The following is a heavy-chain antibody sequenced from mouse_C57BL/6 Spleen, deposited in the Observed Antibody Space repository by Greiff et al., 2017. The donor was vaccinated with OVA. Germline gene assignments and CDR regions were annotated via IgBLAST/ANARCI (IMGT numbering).Heavy chain of an antibody. J-gene: IGHJ4*01. D-gene: IGHD2-5*01. CDR1: GYTFTSYW. V-gene: IGHV1-72*01. Sequence: QVQLQQPGAELVKPGASVKLSCKASGYTFTSYWMHWVKQRPGRGLEWIGRIDPNSGGTKYNEKFKSKATLTVDKPSSTAYMQLSSLTSEDSAVYYCSSTYYSNYVYAMDYWGQGTSVTVSS. CDR2: IDPNSGGT. CDR3: SSTYYSNYVYAMDY.